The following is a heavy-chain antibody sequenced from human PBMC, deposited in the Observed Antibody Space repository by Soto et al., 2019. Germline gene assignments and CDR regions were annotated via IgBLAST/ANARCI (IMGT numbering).Heavy chain of an antibody. Sequence: EVQLVESGGGLVQPGGSLRLSCAASGFTFSSYAMHWVRQAPGKGLEYVSAISSNGGSTYYANSVKGRFTISRDNSKNTLYLQMGSLRAEDMAVYYCARGAGYYFDYWGQGPLVTVSS. CDR3: ARGAGYYFDY. V-gene: IGHV3-64*01. CDR2: ISSNGGST. CDR1: GFTFSSYA. J-gene: IGHJ4*02.